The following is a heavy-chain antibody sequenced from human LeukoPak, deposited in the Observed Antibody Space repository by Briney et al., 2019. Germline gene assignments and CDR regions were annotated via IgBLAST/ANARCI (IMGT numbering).Heavy chain of an antibody. V-gene: IGHV1-3*01. Sequence: GASVKVSCKASGYTFTSYAMHWVRQAPGQRLEWMGWINAGNGNTKYSQKFQGGVTITRDTSASTAYMELSSLRSEDTAVYYCARDLRVITIFGPPSYYMDVWGKGTTVTVSS. J-gene: IGHJ6*03. CDR2: INAGNGNT. CDR3: ARDLRVITIFGPPSYYMDV. CDR1: GYTFTSYA. D-gene: IGHD3-3*01.